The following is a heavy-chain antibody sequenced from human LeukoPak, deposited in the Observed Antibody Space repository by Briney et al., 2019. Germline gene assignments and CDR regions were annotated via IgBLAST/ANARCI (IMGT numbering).Heavy chain of an antibody. J-gene: IGHJ4*02. CDR3: ASHYCSSTSCYNTFDC. D-gene: IGHD2-2*02. Sequence: SVKVSCKASGGTFSSYAISWVRQAPGQGPEWMGGIIPIFGTANYAQKFQGRVTITADESTSTAYMELSSLRSEDTAVYYCASHYCSSTSCYNTFDCWGQGTLVTVSS. V-gene: IGHV1-69*13. CDR2: IIPIFGTA. CDR1: GGTFSSYA.